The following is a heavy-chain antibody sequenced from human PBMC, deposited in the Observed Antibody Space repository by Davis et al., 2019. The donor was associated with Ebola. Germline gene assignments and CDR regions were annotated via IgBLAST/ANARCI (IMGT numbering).Heavy chain of an antibody. V-gene: IGHV3-48*01. D-gene: IGHD6-13*01. CDR2: ISSSSSTI. Sequence: PGGSLRLSCAASGFALSSHAMSWVRQAPGKGLEWVSYISSSSSTIYYADSVKGRFTISRDNAKNSLYLQMNSLRAEDTAVYYCAKDSSSWYNYYYYGMDVWGQGTTVTVSS. J-gene: IGHJ6*02. CDR3: AKDSSSWYNYYYYGMDV. CDR1: GFALSSHA.